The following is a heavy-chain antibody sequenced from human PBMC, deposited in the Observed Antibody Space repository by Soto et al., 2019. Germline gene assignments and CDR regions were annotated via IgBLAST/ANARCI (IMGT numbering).Heavy chain of an antibody. V-gene: IGHV1-18*01. CDR3: ARGYGHDY. CDR1: GYTFTSYG. J-gene: IGHJ4*02. CDR2: LSAYNGNT. D-gene: IGHD1-1*01. Sequence: QVQLVQSGAEVKKPGASVKVSCKASGYTFTSYGVSWVRQAPGQGLEWMGWLSAYNGNTNYAQKLKRRGXXSTDTSTSTAYRELRSLRPDDTAVYYCARGYGHDYWGQGTLVTVSS.